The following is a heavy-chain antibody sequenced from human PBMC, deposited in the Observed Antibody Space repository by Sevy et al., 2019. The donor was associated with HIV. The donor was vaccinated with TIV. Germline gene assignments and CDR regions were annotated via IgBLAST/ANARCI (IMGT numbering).Heavy chain of an antibody. CDR2: ISSSTRSI. D-gene: IGHD3-22*01. V-gene: IGHV3-48*02. Sequence: GSLRLSCAASGFTFSTYSMNWVRQAPGKGLEWVSYISSSTRSIYYADSVKGRFTISRDNAKNSLYLQMNSLRDEDTAVYYCARDPRNSSGYYGWFDPWGQGTLVTVSS. CDR1: GFTFSTYS. CDR3: ARDPRNSSGYYGWFDP. J-gene: IGHJ5*02.